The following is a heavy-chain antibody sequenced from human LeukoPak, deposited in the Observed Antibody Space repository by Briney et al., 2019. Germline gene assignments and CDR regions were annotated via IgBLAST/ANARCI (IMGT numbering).Heavy chain of an antibody. J-gene: IGHJ4*02. Sequence: ATVKVSCKASGGTFSSYAISWVRQAPGQGLEWMGRIIPIFGTANYAQKFQGRVTITTDESTSTAYMELSSLRSEDTAVYYCAREGNWNDVHFDYWGQGTLVTVSS. CDR3: AREGNWNDVHFDY. CDR2: IIPIFGTA. V-gene: IGHV1-69*05. D-gene: IGHD1-1*01. CDR1: GGTFSSYA.